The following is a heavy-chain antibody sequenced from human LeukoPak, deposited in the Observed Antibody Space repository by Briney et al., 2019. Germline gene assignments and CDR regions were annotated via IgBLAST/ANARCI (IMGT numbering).Heavy chain of an antibody. CDR2: IIPIFGTA. Sequence: SVKVSCKASGGTFSSYAISWVRQAPGQGREWMGGIIPIFGTANYAQKFQGGVTITADKSTSTAYMELSSLRSEDTAVYYCARDVLHRIYYESSAYHPGSSHWGQGTLVTVSS. J-gene: IGHJ4*02. CDR1: GGTFSSYA. V-gene: IGHV1-69*06. CDR3: ARDVLHRIYYESSAYHPGSSH. D-gene: IGHD3-22*01.